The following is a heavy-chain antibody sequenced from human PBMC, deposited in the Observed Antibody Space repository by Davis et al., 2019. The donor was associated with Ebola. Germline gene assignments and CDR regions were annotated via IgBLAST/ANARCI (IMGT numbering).Heavy chain of an antibody. CDR3: AREMSDLYYYYGMDV. J-gene: IGHJ6*02. V-gene: IGHV1-46*01. CDR2: INPSGGST. Sequence: ASVKVSCKASGYTFTSYYMHWVRQAPGQGLEWMGIINPSGGSTSYAQKFQGRVTMTRDTSTSTVYMELSSLRSEDTAVYYCAREMSDLYYYYGMDVWGQGTTVTVSS. CDR1: GYTFTSYY.